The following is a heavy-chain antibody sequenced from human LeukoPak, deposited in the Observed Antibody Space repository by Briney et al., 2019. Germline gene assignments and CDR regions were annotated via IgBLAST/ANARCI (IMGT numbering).Heavy chain of an antibody. Sequence: ASVKVSCKASGGTFSSYAISWVRQAPGQGLEWMGGIIPIFGTANYAQKFQGRVTITADKSTSTAYMELSSLRSEDTAVYYCARGTHYYDSSGYYAPFDYWGQGTLVTVSS. V-gene: IGHV1-69*06. D-gene: IGHD3-22*01. J-gene: IGHJ4*02. CDR3: ARGTHYYDSSGYYAPFDY. CDR2: IIPIFGTA. CDR1: GGTFSSYA.